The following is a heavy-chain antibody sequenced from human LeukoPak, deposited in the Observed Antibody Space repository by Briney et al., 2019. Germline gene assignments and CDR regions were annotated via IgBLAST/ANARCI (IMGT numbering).Heavy chain of an antibody. CDR1: GYTFTHYH. V-gene: IGHV1-2*02. CDR3: ARVQSGYSYGFI. D-gene: IGHD5-18*01. Sequence: GSVQDSCKASGYTFTHYHMHWVGPAPGQGLEGMGWINPNSGGTNYAQKFQGRVTMTRDTSSSTAYMELSRLRSDDTAVYYCARVQSGYSYGFIWGQGTMVTVSS. CDR2: INPNSGGT. J-gene: IGHJ3*02.